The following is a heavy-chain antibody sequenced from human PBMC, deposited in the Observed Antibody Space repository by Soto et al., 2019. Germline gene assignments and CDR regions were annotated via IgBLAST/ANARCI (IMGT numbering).Heavy chain of an antibody. CDR2: IYYNGNT. J-gene: IGHJ6*02. CDR3: ARTLSKPRFYFYYGMDV. V-gene: IGHV4-39*01. D-gene: IGHD3-16*01. Sequence: SETLSLTCTVSDGSSSSSSYYWGWIHQPPGKGLEWIGSIYYNGNTYYNPSLKSRVTISVETSKSQFSLKLRSVTAADTAVYYCARTLSKPRFYFYYGMDVWGRGTTVTVSS. CDR1: DGSSSSSSYY.